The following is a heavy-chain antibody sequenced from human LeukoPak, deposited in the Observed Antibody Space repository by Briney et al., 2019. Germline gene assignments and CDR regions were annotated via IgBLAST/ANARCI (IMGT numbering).Heavy chain of an antibody. CDR2: INHSGST. J-gene: IGHJ5*02. CDR1: GGSFSGYY. CDR3: ARGGPKYYYGSGSYSPPYNWFDP. V-gene: IGHV4-34*01. Sequence: SETLSLTCAVYGGSFSGYYWSWIRQPLGKGLEWIGEINHSGSTNYNPSLKSRVTISVDTSKNQFSLKLSSVTAADTAVYYCARGGPKYYYGSGSYSPPYNWFDPWGQGTLVTVSS. D-gene: IGHD3-10*01.